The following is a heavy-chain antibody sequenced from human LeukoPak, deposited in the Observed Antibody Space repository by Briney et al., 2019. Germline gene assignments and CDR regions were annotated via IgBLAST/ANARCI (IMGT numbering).Heavy chain of an antibody. CDR1: GGSISSYY. CDR2: NYTSGST. CDR3: ARLVGGNLFDY. Sequence: SETLSLTFTVSGGSISSYYWSWIRQPAGKGLGWIGRNYTSGSTNYNPSLKSPVTMAVDTSKNQFSLKLSSVAAADTAVYYCARLVGGNLFDYWGQGTLVTVSS. J-gene: IGHJ4*02. V-gene: IGHV4-4*07. D-gene: IGHD4-23*01.